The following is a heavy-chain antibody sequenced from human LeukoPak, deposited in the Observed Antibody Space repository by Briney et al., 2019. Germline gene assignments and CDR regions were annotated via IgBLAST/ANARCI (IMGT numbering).Heavy chain of an antibody. CDR2: ISSSSSTI. J-gene: IGHJ6*03. CDR3: ARDRPSSYYYYMDV. CDR1: GFTFSSYS. Sequence: GGSLRLSCAASGFTFSSYSMNWVRQAPGKGLEWASYISSSSSTIYYADSVKGRFTISRDNAKNSLYLQMNSLRAEDTAVYYCARDRPSSYYYYMDVWGKGTTVTVSS. D-gene: IGHD6-13*01. V-gene: IGHV3-48*01.